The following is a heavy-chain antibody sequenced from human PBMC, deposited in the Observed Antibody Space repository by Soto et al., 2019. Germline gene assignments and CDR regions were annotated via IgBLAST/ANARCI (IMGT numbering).Heavy chain of an antibody. Sequence: QVQLQQWGAGLLKPSETLSLTCAVYGGSFSGDYWSWIRQPPGKGLEWIGEINHSGSTNYNPSLKSRVTISVDTSKNQFSLKLSSVTAADTAVYYCARGAGGGSGSYYKPTHYYYGMDVWGQGTTVTVSS. CDR3: ARGAGGGSGSYYKPTHYYYGMDV. J-gene: IGHJ6*02. D-gene: IGHD3-10*01. CDR1: GGSFSGDY. CDR2: INHSGST. V-gene: IGHV4-34*01.